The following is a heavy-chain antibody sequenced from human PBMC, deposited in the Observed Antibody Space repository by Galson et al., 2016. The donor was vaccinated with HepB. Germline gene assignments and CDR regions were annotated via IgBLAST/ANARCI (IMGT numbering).Heavy chain of an antibody. CDR3: ARDGRRGYDMDV. CDR1: GFTFSGYT. Sequence: SLRLSCAASGFTFSGYTMNWVRQAPGKGLEWVSHISSDGTSTQYADSVKGRFTISRDNAKNSLYLQMTGLRDEDTGLYFCARDGRRGYDMDVWGQGTTVTVSS. J-gene: IGHJ6*02. CDR2: ISSDGTST. V-gene: IGHV3-48*02.